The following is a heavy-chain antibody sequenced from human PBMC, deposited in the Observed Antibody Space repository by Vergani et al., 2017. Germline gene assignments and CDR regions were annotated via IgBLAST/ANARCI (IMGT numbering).Heavy chain of an antibody. CDR2: ISYDGSNK. CDR1: GFTFSSYA. D-gene: IGHD2-21*02. Sequence: QVQLVESGGGVVQPGRSLRLSCAASGFTFSSYAMHWVRQAPGKGLEWVAVISYDGSNKYYADSVKGRFTISRDNSKNTLYLQMNSLRAEDTAVYYCARDICGDCWDYYGMDVWGQGTTVTVSS. V-gene: IGHV3-30*01. J-gene: IGHJ6*02. CDR3: ARDICGDCWDYYGMDV.